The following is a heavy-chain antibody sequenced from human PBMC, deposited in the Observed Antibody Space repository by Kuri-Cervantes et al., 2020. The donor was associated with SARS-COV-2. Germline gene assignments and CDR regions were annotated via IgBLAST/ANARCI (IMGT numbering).Heavy chain of an antibody. D-gene: IGHD2-21*01. J-gene: IGHJ4*02. Sequence: GESLKISCAASGFTFSSYDMHWVRQAPGKGLEWVAMISSDGSNKNYADSVKGRFTISRDNSKNTLYLQINSLRTEDTAVFYCARARVGVFDFWGQGALVTVSS. V-gene: IGHV3-30*03. CDR2: ISSDGSNK. CDR1: GFTFSSYD. CDR3: ARARVGVFDF.